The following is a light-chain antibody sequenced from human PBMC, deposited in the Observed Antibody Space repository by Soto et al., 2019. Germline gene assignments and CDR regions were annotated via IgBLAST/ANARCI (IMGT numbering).Light chain of an antibody. J-gene: IGKJ4*01. V-gene: IGKV3-15*01. Sequence: EIVMTQSPATLSVSPGERASLSCRASQSVSTNLAWYQQKPAQAPRLLIYGASTRATGTPGRFSGGGSGTEFTLTISSLQSADFAVYYCQQYNDWPLTFGGGTKVDIK. CDR3: QQYNDWPLT. CDR1: QSVSTN. CDR2: GAS.